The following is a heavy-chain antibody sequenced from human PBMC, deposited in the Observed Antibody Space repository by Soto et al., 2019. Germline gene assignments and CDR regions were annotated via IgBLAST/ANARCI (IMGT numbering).Heavy chain of an antibody. V-gene: IGHV3-7*01. CDR1: GFTFSSYW. CDR2: IKQGGSEK. CDR3: ARAFSTYYDFWSGLGAFDI. J-gene: IGHJ3*02. D-gene: IGHD3-3*01. Sequence: PGGSLRLSCAASGFTFSSYWMSWVRQAPGKGLEWVANIKQGGSEKHYVDSVKGRFTISRDNAKNSLYLQMNSLRAEDTAVYYCARAFSTYYDFWSGLGAFDIWGQGTMVTVS.